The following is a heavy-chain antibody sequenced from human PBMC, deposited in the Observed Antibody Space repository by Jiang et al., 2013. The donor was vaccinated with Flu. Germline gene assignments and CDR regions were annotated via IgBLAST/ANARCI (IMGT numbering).Heavy chain of an antibody. V-gene: IGHV5-51*01. CDR3: ARLSGGGMYSGYGRVWGAFDI. D-gene: IGHD5-12*01. Sequence: GAEVKKPGESLKISCKGSGYSFTSYWIGWVRQMPGKGLEWMGIIYPGDSDTRYSPSFQGQVTISADKSISTAYLQWSSLKASDIAMYYCARLSGGGMYSGYGRVWGAFDIWGQGTMVTVSS. J-gene: IGHJ3*02. CDR2: IYPGDSDT. CDR1: GYSFTSYW.